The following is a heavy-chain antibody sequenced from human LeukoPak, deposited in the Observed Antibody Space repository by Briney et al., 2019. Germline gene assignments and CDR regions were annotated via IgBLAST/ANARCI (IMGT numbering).Heavy chain of an antibody. CDR3: AHELRGYYMDV. D-gene: IGHD4-23*01. V-gene: IGHV3-74*01. CDR1: GFTFSSYW. Sequence: GGSLRLSCAASGFTFSSYWMHWVRQAPGKGLVWVSRINSDGSSTSYADSVKGRFTISRDNAKNTLYLQMNSLRAEDTAVYYCAHELRGYYMDVWGKGTTVTVSS. J-gene: IGHJ6*03. CDR2: INSDGSST.